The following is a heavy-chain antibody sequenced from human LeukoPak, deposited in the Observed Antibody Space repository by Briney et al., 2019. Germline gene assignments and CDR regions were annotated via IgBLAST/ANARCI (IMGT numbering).Heavy chain of an antibody. J-gene: IGHJ4*02. V-gene: IGHV3-23*01. CDR1: GFTFSSYA. Sequence: GGSLRLSCAASGFTFSSYAMSWVRQAPGKGLEWVPAISGSGGSTYYADSVKGRFTISRDNSKNTLYLQMNSLRAGDTAVYYCAKGGYYDILTGYYRGLYFDYWGQGTLVTVSS. CDR3: AKGGYYDILTGYYRGLYFDY. CDR2: ISGSGGST. D-gene: IGHD3-9*01.